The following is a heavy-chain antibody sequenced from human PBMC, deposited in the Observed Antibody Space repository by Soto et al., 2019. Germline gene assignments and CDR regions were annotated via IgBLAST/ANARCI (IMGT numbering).Heavy chain of an antibody. CDR3: ARDRSPVHQKIAVAGTPRWYFDL. J-gene: IGHJ2*01. CDR2: IYYSGST. CDR1: GGSISSYY. D-gene: IGHD6-19*01. V-gene: IGHV4-59*01. Sequence: QVQLQESGPGLVKPSETLSLTCTVSGGSISSYYWSWIRQPPGKGLEWIGYIYYSGSTNYNPSLKSRVTISVDTSKNQFSLKLSSVTAADTAVYYCARDRSPVHQKIAVAGTPRWYFDLWGRGTLVTVSS.